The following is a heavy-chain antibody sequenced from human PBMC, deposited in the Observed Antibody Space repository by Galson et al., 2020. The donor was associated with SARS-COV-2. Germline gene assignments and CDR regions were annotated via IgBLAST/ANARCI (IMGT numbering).Heavy chain of an antibody. D-gene: IGHD4-17*01. CDR3: ARHDLGDNGGSNY. Sequence: HGESLKISCKASGYNFTNYWIGWVRQMPGKGLEWMGMVYPGDSDTRYSPSFQGQVTISADKSINTAYIQWNSLRASDTAIYYCARHDLGDNGGSNYWGQGTLVTVSS. J-gene: IGHJ4*02. CDR2: VYPGDSDT. CDR1: GYNFTNYW. V-gene: IGHV5-51*01.